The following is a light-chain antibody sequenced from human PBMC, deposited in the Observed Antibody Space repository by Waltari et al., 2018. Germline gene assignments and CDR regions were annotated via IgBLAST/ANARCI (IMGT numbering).Light chain of an antibody. V-gene: IGLV1-44*01. J-gene: IGLJ2*01. Sequence: QSVLTQPPSASGTPGQRVTISCSGSSSNLGSTTVNWYQQLPGTAPKLLIYSNNQRPSGVPDRFSGSKSGTSASLAISGLQSEDEADYYCAAWDDSLNGVVFGGGTKLTVL. CDR3: AAWDDSLNGVV. CDR1: SSNLGSTT. CDR2: SNN.